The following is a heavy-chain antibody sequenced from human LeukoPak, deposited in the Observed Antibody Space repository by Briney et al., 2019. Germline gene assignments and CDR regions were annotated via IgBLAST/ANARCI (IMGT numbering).Heavy chain of an antibody. CDR2: ITGNGGIT. V-gene: IGHV3-23*01. CDR1: GFTFNSYA. Sequence: GGSLRLSCAASGFTFNSYAMSWVGQAPGKGREWVSGITGNGGITYYADSVKGRFTISRDNSKNTLYLQMNSLRAEDTAVYYCAKGQHSDGWYSIVDYWGQGTLVTVSS. D-gene: IGHD6-19*01. CDR3: AKGQHSDGWYSIVDY. J-gene: IGHJ4*02.